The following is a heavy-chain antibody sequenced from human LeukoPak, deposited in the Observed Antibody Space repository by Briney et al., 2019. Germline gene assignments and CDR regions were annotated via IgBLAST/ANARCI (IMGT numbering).Heavy chain of an antibody. D-gene: IGHD3-3*01. CDR2: IIPIFGTA. J-gene: IGHJ4*02. V-gene: IGHV1-69*05. CDR1: GGTFSSYA. Sequence: GASVKVSCKASGGTFSSYAISWVRQAPGQGLEWMGGIIPIFGTANYAQKFQGRVTITTDESTSTAYMELSSLRSEDTAVYYCARGDWSGFTVFDYWGQGTLVTVSS. CDR3: ARGDWSGFTVFDY.